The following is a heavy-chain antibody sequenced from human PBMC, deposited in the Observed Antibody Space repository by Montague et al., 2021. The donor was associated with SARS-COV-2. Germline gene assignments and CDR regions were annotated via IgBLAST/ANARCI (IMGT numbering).Heavy chain of an antibody. Sequence: SLRLSCAVSGFPFSAYEMNWVRQAPGKGLEWVSFINTNGAVYYADSVKGRFTISGDNSKNSLFLQMDSLRAEDTALYYCATTLSGWFAGWFAPWGRGALVTVSS. CDR3: ATTLSGWFAGWFAP. J-gene: IGHJ5*02. CDR2: INTNGAV. D-gene: IGHD6-19*01. V-gene: IGHV3-69-1*02. CDR1: GFPFSAYE.